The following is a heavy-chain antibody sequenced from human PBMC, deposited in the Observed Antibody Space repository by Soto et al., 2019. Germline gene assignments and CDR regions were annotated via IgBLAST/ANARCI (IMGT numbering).Heavy chain of an antibody. J-gene: IGHJ6*02. CDR2: ISSSSSYI. V-gene: IGHV3-21*01. Sequence: PGGSLRLSCAASGFTFSSYSMNWVRQAPGKGLEWVSSISSSSSYIYYADSVKGRFTISRDNAKNSLYLQMNSLRAEDTAVYYCARMSGYDTYYYYGMDVWGQGTTVTVSS. D-gene: IGHD5-12*01. CDR1: GFTFSSYS. CDR3: ARMSGYDTYYYYGMDV.